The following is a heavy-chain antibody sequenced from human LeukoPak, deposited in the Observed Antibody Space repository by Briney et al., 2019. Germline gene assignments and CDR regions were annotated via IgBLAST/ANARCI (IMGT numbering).Heavy chain of an antibody. D-gene: IGHD2-15*01. CDR2: IYPGDSDT. J-gene: IGHJ4*02. CDR1: GYSFTSYW. CDR3: ARYYCSGGSCYPSYFDY. V-gene: IGHV5-51*01. Sequence: GVSLKISCKGSGYSFTSYWIGWVRQMPGKGLEWMGIIYPGDSDTRYSPSFQGQVTISADKSISTAYLQWSSLQASDTAMYYCARYYCSGGSCYPSYFDYWGQGTLVTVSS.